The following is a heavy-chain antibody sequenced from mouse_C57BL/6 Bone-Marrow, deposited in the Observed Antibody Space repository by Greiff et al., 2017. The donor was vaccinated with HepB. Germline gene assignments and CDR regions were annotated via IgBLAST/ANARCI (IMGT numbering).Heavy chain of an antibody. Sequence: QVQLQQPGAELVRPGSSVKLSCKASGYTFTSYWMHWVKQRPIQGLEWIGNIDPSDSETHYNQKFKDKATLTVDKSSSTVYMQLSSLTSEDSAVYYCARSSNPYAMDYWGQGTSVTVSS. V-gene: IGHV1-52*01. J-gene: IGHJ4*01. CDR2: IDPSDSET. CDR3: ARSSNPYAMDY. D-gene: IGHD2-5*01. CDR1: GYTFTSYW.